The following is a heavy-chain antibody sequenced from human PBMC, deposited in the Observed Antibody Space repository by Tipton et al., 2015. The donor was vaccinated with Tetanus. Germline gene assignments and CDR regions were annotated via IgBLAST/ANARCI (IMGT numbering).Heavy chain of an antibody. CDR3: ARMQRYGMDV. Sequence: TLSLTCTVSGASITTYHWSWIRQPAGKGLEWIGRFFNSGTTNYNSSLKSRVTMSRDSSKNQLSLKLTSVTAADTAVYYCARMQRYGMDVWGQGTTVTVSS. D-gene: IGHD6-25*01. J-gene: IGHJ6*02. V-gene: IGHV4-4*07. CDR1: GASITTYH. CDR2: FFNSGTT.